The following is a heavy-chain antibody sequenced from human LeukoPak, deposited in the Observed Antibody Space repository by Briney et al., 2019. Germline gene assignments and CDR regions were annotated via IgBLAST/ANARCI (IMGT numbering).Heavy chain of an antibody. D-gene: IGHD5-24*01. CDR2: INSDGTST. J-gene: IGHJ4*02. Sequence: PRGSLRLSCADSGFTFSDYWMYCVRHAPGKGLVWVSRINSDGTSTIYADSVKGRVTISRDNAKNTLYLQQNSLRAEDTAVYYCARVDLIDGYMPDDSCGKRTLVTVSS. CDR1: GFTFSDYW. CDR3: ARVDLIDGYMPDDS. V-gene: IGHV3-74*01.